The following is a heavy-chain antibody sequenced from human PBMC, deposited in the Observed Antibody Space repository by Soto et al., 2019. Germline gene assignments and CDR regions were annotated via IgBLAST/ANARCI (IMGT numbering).Heavy chain of an antibody. V-gene: IGHV3-48*03. D-gene: IGHD3-10*01. J-gene: IGHJ3*02. CDR1: GFTFSSFE. CDR3: ARVGVVSLDAFDI. CDR2: TSSSGATI. Sequence: EEQLEESGGGLVQPGGSLRLSCAASGFTFSSFEMNWVRQGPGKGLEWVSYTSSSGATIYYAYSVKGRFTISRDNAKNTLYLQMNSLRVEDTAVYYCARVGVVSLDAFDIWCQGTMVTVSS.